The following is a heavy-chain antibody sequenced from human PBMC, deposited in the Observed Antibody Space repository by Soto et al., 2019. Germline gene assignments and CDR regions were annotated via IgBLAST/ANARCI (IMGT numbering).Heavy chain of an antibody. D-gene: IGHD3-10*01. CDR3: AKDTLVIMGGAFDI. V-gene: IGHV3-9*01. Sequence: EVQLVESGGGLVQPGRSLRLSCAASGFTFDDYAMHWVRQAPGKGLEWVSGISWNSGSIGYADSVKGRFTISRDNAKNSLYLTMNRLRAEDTALYYCAKDTLVIMGGAFDIWGQGTIVTVSS. CDR2: ISWNSGSI. J-gene: IGHJ3*02. CDR1: GFTFDDYA.